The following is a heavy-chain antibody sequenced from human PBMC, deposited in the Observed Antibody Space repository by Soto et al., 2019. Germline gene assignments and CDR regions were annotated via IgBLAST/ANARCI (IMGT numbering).Heavy chain of an antibody. V-gene: IGHV3-13*01. CDR3: ARRRGGLALDV. Sequence: PGGSLRLSCAASGFIFCHYDMHRVRQPAGKLLEWGSASGVAGDTHYPASVKGRSTIYRKNAQNFLYLQMNSLRAEVSAVYYCARRRGGLALDVWGQGTTVTVSS. J-gene: IGHJ6*02. CDR1: GFIFCHYD. CDR2: SGVAGDT. D-gene: IGHD3-16*01.